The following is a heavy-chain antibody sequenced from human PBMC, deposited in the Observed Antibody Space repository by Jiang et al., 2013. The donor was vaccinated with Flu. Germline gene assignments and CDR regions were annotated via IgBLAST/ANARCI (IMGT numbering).Heavy chain of an antibody. CDR3: AKDGVEHYRNNWLYYHGMDV. CDR1: GFNFNNYA. J-gene: IGHJ6*02. D-gene: IGHD3-10*01. V-gene: IGHV3-23*01. Sequence: VQLLESGGGLVQPGGSLRLSCAASGFNFNNYAMHWVRQAPGMGLEWVSGIDDGGATTYYADFVKGRFTISRDNSHNTVTLQMNSLRAEDTAVYYCAKDGVEHYRNNWLYYHGMDVWGQGTPVTVFS. CDR2: IDDGGATT.